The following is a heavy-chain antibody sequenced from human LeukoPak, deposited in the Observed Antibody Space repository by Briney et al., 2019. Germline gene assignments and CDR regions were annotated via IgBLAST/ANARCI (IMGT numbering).Heavy chain of an antibody. Sequence: GGSLRLSCAASGFTFSSYWMHWVRQAPGKGLEWVSTVTGSGGSTYYADSVKGRFTISRDNSKNTLYLQMNSLGAEDTAVYYCAKDLSSGWYIFDYWGQGTLVTVSS. V-gene: IGHV3-23*01. CDR1: GFTFSSYW. D-gene: IGHD6-19*01. CDR2: VTGSGGST. J-gene: IGHJ4*02. CDR3: AKDLSSGWYIFDY.